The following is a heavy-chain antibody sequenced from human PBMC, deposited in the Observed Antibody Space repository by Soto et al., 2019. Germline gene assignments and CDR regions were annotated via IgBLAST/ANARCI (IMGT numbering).Heavy chain of an antibody. V-gene: IGHV4-59*12. CDR3: ARGQRFSDSFDP. Sequence: SETLSLTCTVSGDSINNYYWSWIRQPPGKRLEWIGYIYYTGSTTYNPSLESRVDMSLDMSKNQFSLRLSSVTAADTAVYYCARGQRFSDSFDPWGQGTLVTVSS. D-gene: IGHD3-3*01. J-gene: IGHJ5*02. CDR2: IYYTGST. CDR1: GDSINNYY.